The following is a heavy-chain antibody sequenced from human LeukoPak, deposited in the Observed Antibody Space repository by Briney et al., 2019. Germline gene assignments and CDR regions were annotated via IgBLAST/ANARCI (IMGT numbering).Heavy chain of an antibody. V-gene: IGHV1-2*02. Sequence: ASVKVSCKASGYTFTDYHMHWVRQAPGQGLEWMGWINPNGGGTNYAGKFQGRVTMTSDTSISTAYMDLSRLRSDDTAVYYCARGDDAFDIWGQGTMVTVSS. J-gene: IGHJ3*02. CDR3: ARGDDAFDI. CDR1: GYTFTDYH. CDR2: INPNGGGT.